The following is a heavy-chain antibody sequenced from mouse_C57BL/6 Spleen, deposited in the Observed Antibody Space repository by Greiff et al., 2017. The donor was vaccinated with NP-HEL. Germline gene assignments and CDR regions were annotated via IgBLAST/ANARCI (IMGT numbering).Heavy chain of an antibody. D-gene: IGHD1-1*01. CDR3: ARHGGYGSSPYYAMDY. CDR1: GFSLTSYG. Sequence: VQVVESGPGLVAPSQSLSITCTVSGFSLTSYGVHWVRQPPGKGLEWLVVIWSDGSTTYNSALKSRLSISKDNSKSQVFLKMNSLQTDDTAMYYCARHGGYGSSPYYAMDYWGQGTSVTVSS. CDR2: IWSDGST. V-gene: IGHV2-6-1*01. J-gene: IGHJ4*01.